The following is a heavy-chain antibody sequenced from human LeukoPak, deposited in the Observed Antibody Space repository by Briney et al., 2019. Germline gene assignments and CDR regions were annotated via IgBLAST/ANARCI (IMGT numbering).Heavy chain of an antibody. V-gene: IGHV3-48*04. CDR1: GFTFSSFS. J-gene: IGHJ5*02. D-gene: IGHD1-26*01. Sequence: GGSLRLSCAASGFTFSSFSMNWVRQAPGKGLEWVSYIRSGGTNTDYTGSVKGRFTISRDNAKNSLYLQMNSLRAEDTAVYYCARTVGATWRWFDPWGQGTLVTVSS. CDR3: ARTVGATWRWFDP. CDR2: IRSGGTNT.